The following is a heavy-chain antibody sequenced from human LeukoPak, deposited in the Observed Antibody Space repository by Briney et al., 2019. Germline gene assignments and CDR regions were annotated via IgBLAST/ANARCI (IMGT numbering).Heavy chain of an antibody. V-gene: IGHV4-61*02. D-gene: IGHD3-10*01. CDR3: AGAVGGDGSGSL. Sequence: SQTLSLTCTVSGDSISSGDYYWSWIRQPAGKGLEWIGRISSSGSTNYNPSLKSRVTISVDTSKNQFSLKLSSVTAADTAVYYCAGAVGGDGSGSLWGPGTLVTVSS. J-gene: IGHJ4*02. CDR1: GDSISSGDYY. CDR2: ISSSGST.